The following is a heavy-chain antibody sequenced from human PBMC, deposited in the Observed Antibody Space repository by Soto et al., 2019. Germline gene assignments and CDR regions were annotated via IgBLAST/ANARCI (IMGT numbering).Heavy chain of an antibody. V-gene: IGHV1-69*13. D-gene: IGHD4-4*01. CDR3: ARGGTVGRLDYYYYGMDV. CDR1: GGTFSSYA. J-gene: IGHJ6*02. CDR2: IIPIFGTA. Sequence: SVKVSCKASGGTFSSYAISWVRQAPGQGLEWMGGIIPIFGTANYAQKFQGRVTITADESTSTAYMELSSLRSEDTAVYYCARGGTVGRLDYYYYGMDVWGQGTTVTV.